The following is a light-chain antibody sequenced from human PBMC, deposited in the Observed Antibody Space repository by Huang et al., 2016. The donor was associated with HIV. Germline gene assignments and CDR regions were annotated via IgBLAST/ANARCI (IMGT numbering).Light chain of an antibody. CDR3: QQYNNWPFT. CDR1: QSISSK. V-gene: IGKV3-15*01. J-gene: IGKJ3*01. Sequence: ERVMTQSPVTLSVSQGERATLSCRASQSISSKLAWYQQKPGQAPRLLIYGASTRATGIPARFSGSGSGTEFTLTISSLQSEDFAVYYCQQYNNWPFTFGPGTRVDIK. CDR2: GAS.